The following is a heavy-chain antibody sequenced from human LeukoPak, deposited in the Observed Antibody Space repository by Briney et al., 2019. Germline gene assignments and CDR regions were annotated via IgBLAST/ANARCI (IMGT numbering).Heavy chain of an antibody. D-gene: IGHD3-16*01. CDR3: ARGLTVKRSGDPNWFDP. V-gene: IGHV1-69*06. Sequence: SVKVSCKASGGTFSSYAISWVRQAPGQGLEWMGGIIPIFGTVNYAQKFQGRVTITADKSTSTAYMELSSLRFEDTAVYYCARGLTVKRSGDPNWFDPWGQGTLVTVSS. J-gene: IGHJ5*02. CDR2: IIPIFGTV. CDR1: GGTFSSYA.